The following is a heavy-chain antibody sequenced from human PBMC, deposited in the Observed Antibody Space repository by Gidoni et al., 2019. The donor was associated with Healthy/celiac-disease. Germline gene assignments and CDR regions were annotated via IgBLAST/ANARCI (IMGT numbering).Heavy chain of an antibody. J-gene: IGHJ3*02. CDR2: IIPIFGTA. CDR1: GGTFSSYA. V-gene: IGHV1-69*06. Sequence: QVQLVQSGAEVKKPGSSVKVSCKASGGTFSSYATSWVRQAPGQGLEWMGGIIPIFGTANYAQKFQGRVTMTADKSTSTAYMELSSLRSEDTAVYYCARDIAVAGTVWHDAFDIWGQGTMVTVSS. CDR3: ARDIAVAGTVWHDAFDI. D-gene: IGHD6-19*01.